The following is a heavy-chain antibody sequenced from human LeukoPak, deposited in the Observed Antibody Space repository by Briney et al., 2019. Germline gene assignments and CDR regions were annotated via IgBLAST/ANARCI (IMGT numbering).Heavy chain of an antibody. V-gene: IGHV3-23*01. D-gene: IGHD3-22*01. Sequence: GSLRLSCAASGYTFDGYGMSWVRQAPGEGLEWVSAIIGSGGSTYYADSVKGRFTISRDNSKNTLYMQMNSLRAEDTAVYYCAKDGDYYDSSGYNFADWGQGTLVTAS. CDR3: AKDGDYYDSSGYNFAD. J-gene: IGHJ4*02. CDR2: IIGSGGST. CDR1: GYTFDGYG.